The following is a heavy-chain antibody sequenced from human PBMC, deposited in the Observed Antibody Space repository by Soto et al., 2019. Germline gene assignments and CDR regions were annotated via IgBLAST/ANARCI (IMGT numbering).Heavy chain of an antibody. V-gene: IGHV1-69*01. D-gene: IGHD6-13*01. Sequence: QVQLVQSGAEVKKPGSSVKVSCKASGGTFSSYAISWVRQAPGQGLEWMGGIIPIFGTANYAQKFQVRVPITADESTSTTDIELSSLRSEDTAVYYCARGYSSRLYYYYYGMDVWGQGTTVTVSS. J-gene: IGHJ6*02. CDR2: IIPIFGTA. CDR3: ARGYSSRLYYYYYGMDV. CDR1: GGTFSSYA.